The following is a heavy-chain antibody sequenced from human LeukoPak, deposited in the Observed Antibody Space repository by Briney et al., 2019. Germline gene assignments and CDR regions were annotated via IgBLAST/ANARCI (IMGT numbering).Heavy chain of an antibody. Sequence: GGSLRLSCAASGFTFSGYWMHWVRQDPGKGQVWVSRINSDGSSTSYADSVKGRFTISRDNAKNTLYLQMNSLRAEDTAVYYCARDPADIVVVPAAMSWFDPWGQGTLVTVSS. CDR1: GFTFSGYW. CDR3: ARDPADIVVVPAAMSWFDP. D-gene: IGHD2-2*01. V-gene: IGHV3-74*01. J-gene: IGHJ5*02. CDR2: INSDGSST.